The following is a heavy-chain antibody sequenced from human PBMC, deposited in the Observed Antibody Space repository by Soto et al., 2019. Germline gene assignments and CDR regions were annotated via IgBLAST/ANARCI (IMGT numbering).Heavy chain of an antibody. V-gene: IGHV4-59*08. CDR3: ARHYCGGGGCYYFDY. D-gene: IGHD2-15*01. CDR1: GGSISSYY. CDR2: IYYSGST. Sequence: QVQLQESGPGLVKSLETLSLTCTVSGGSISSYYWSWIRQPPGTGLEWIGYIYYSGSTNYNPSLKSRVTISVDTSKNQSSLKLTPVTAADTAVYYCARHYCGGGGCYYFDYWGQGTLVTVSS. J-gene: IGHJ4*02.